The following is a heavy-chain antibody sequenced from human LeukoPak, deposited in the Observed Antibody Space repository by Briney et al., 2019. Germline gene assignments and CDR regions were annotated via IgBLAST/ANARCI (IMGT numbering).Heavy chain of an antibody. CDR1: GGSISSYY. J-gene: IGHJ4*02. D-gene: IGHD3-22*01. V-gene: IGHV4-59*01. CDR2: IYYSGST. Sequence: PSETLSLTCTVAGGSISSYYWSWIRQPPGKGLEWIGYIYYSGSTNYNPSLKSRVTISVDTSENHFSLKLSSVTAADTAVYYCARESYYYESSGYYPYYFDYWGQGILVTVSP. CDR3: ARESYYYESSGYYPYYFDY.